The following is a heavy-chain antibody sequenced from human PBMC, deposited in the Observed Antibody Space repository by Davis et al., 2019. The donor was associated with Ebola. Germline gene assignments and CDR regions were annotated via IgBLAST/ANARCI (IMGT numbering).Heavy chain of an antibody. D-gene: IGHD1/OR15-1a*01. Sequence: PSETLSLTCDVYGGSFTGYYWNWIRQAPGKGLEWIGEISHSGSAKYKSSLKSRVTISIDTSKSQFSLEVIAMTAADTAVYYCARGRYNWNIKTGGLDVWGQGTTVTVSS. CDR2: ISHSGSA. CDR3: ARGRYNWNIKTGGLDV. V-gene: IGHV4-34*01. J-gene: IGHJ6*02. CDR1: GGSFTGYY.